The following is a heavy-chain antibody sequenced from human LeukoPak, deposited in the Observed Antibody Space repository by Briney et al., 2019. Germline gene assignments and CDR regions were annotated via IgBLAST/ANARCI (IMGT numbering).Heavy chain of an antibody. V-gene: IGHV3-74*01. CDR2: INSDGSST. Sequence: GGSLRLSCAASGFTFSINWMHWVRQAPGKGLVWVSHINSDGSSTNYADSVKGRFTISRDSAKNTLYLQMNSLRAEDTGVYYCARDKVSGSYCGLDYWGQGTLVTVSS. CDR1: GFTFSINW. J-gene: IGHJ4*02. CDR3: ARDKVSGSYCGLDY. D-gene: IGHD1-26*01.